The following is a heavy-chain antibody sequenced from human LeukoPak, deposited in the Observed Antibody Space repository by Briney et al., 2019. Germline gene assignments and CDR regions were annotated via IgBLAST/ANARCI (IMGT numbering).Heavy chain of an antibody. CDR2: FDPEDGET. Sequence: ASVKVSCKVSGYTLTELSMHWVRQAPGKGLEWMGGFDPEDGETIYAQKFQGRVTMTEDTSTDTAYMELSSLRSEDTAVYYCAIGLIPHLDHQIEGDYWGQGTLVTVSS. CDR1: GYTLTELS. CDR3: AIGLIPHLDHQIEGDY. D-gene: IGHD1-14*01. J-gene: IGHJ4*02. V-gene: IGHV1-24*01.